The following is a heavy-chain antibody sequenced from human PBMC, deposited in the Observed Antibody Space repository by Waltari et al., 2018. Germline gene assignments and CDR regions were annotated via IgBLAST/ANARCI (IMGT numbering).Heavy chain of an antibody. D-gene: IGHD2-2*01. CDR2: INYDGSQK. J-gene: IGHJ4*02. Sequence: EVQLVESGGGLGQPGGSLRRPGGAPVSPFSRYWMSWVRQTPGKGLEWVANINYDGSQKYYVDSVKGRFTISRDNAKNSVYLQMNSLRVEDTAVYYCAKSRGFEYWGQGTLITVSS. CDR1: VSPFSRYW. CDR3: AKSRGFEY. V-gene: IGHV3-7*01.